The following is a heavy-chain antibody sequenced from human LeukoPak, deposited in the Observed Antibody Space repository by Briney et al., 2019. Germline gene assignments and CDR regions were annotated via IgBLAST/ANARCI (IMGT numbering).Heavy chain of an antibody. J-gene: IGHJ4*02. CDR2: ISTSGSA. V-gene: IGHV4-4*09. CDR3: ARHAPGSRGDFDS. Sequence: SETLSLTCTVSDGSFSTSYWSWIRQPPGKGLEWIGYISTSGSANYNPSLKSRVTISADTSKNQLSLNLSSVTAADSAVYYCARHAPGSRGDFDSWGQGTLVTVSA. D-gene: IGHD2/OR15-2a*01. CDR1: DGSFSTSY.